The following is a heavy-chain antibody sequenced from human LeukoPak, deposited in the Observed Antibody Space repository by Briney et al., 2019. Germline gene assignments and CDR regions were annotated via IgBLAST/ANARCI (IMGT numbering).Heavy chain of an antibody. CDR2: IHYIGTT. J-gene: IGHJ4*02. D-gene: IGHD3-22*01. CDR1: GASVNSYI. V-gene: IGHV4-59*02. CDR3: ARTYDSDGYYAIGY. Sequence: PSETLSLTCTVSGASVNSYIWSWIRQSPGKGLEWIGYIHYIGTTNYNPSLKSRVTISVDSSKNQFSLRLSSVTAADTAVYYCARTYDSDGYYAIGYWGQGTLVTASS.